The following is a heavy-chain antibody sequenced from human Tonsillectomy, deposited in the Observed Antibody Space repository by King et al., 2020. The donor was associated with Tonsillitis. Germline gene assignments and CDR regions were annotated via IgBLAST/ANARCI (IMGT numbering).Heavy chain of an antibody. J-gene: IGHJ6*02. CDR1: GFTFSSYG. CDR3: ENSYPPVPRYYYYGIDD. D-gene: IGHD2-2*01. Sequence: VQLVESGGGVVQPGRSLRLSCAASGFTFSSYGMHWVRQAPGKGLEWVAVISYDGSNKYYADPVKGRFTISRDNSKNKLYLQMNSLGAEDTAVYYCENSYPPVPRYYYYGIDDWGQETTVTVSS. CDR2: ISYDGSNK. V-gene: IGHV3-30*18.